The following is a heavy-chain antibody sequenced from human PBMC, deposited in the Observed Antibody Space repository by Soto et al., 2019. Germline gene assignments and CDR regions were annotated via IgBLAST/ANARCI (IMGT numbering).Heavy chain of an antibody. V-gene: IGHV4-61*01. CDR3: ARERVEMATIRTFDI. CDR1: GGSISSSSYY. J-gene: IGHJ3*02. CDR2: IYYSGST. D-gene: IGHD5-12*01. Sequence: SETLSLTCTVSGGSISSSSYYWSWIRQPPGKGLEWIGYIYYSGSTNYNPSLKSRVTISVDTSKNQFSLKLSSVTAADTAVYYCARERVEMATIRTFDIWGQGTMVTVSS.